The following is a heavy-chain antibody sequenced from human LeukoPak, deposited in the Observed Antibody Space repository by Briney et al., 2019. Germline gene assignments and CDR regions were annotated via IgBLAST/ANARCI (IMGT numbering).Heavy chain of an antibody. D-gene: IGHD2-21*01. CDR2: IYHSGST. J-gene: IGHJ4*02. V-gene: IGHV4-59*12. Sequence: SETLSLTCTISGGSISSYFWTWIRQPPGKGLEWIGEIYHSGSTNDNPSLKSRVTISVDKSNNQFSLKLSSVTAADTAVYYCARVDWYEGLDYWGQGALVTVSS. CDR1: GGSISSYF. CDR3: ARVDWYEGLDY.